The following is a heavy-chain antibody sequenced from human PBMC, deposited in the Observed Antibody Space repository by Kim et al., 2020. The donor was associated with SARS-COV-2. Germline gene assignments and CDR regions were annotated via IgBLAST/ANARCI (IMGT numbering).Heavy chain of an antibody. D-gene: IGHD6-13*01. CDR1: GFTFGDYA. V-gene: IGHV3-49*03. J-gene: IGHJ2*01. Sequence: GGSLRLSCTASGFTFGDYAMSWFRQAPGKGLAWVGFIRSKAYGGTTEYAASVKGRFTISRDDSKSIAYLQMNSLKTEDTAVYYCDSSSWYKDFDLWGRGTLVTVSS. CDR2: IRSKAYGGTT. CDR3: DSSSWYKDFDL.